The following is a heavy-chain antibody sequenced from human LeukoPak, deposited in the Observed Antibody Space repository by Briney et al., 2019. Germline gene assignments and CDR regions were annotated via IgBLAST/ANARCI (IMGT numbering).Heavy chain of an antibody. D-gene: IGHD1/OR15-1a*01. J-gene: IGHJ4*02. CDR3: ARKKNRATYDYFDY. Sequence: PGGSLRLSCAASGFTFSDYSMNWVRQAPGKGLEWVSYISTSSITKYYADSVKGRFSISRDNAKNSLYLQMNSLRDEDTAVYYCARKKNRATYDYFDYWGQGTPVTVSS. CDR2: ISTSSITK. V-gene: IGHV3-48*02. CDR1: GFTFSDYS.